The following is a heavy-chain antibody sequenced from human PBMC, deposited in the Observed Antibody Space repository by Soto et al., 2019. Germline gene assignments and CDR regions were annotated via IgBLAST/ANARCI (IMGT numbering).Heavy chain of an antibody. CDR2: IIPIFGTA. Sequence: QVQLVQSGAEVKKPGSSVKVSCKASGGTFSRYSITWVRQAPGQGLEWIGRIIPIFGTASYAQKFQGRVTITADESTSTAYMELSSLRSDDTAVYYCAREDRDRETGLVPAAIDGMDVWGQGTTVTVSS. CDR3: AREDRDRETGLVPAAIDGMDV. J-gene: IGHJ6*02. V-gene: IGHV1-69*08. CDR1: GGTFSRYS. D-gene: IGHD2-2*01.